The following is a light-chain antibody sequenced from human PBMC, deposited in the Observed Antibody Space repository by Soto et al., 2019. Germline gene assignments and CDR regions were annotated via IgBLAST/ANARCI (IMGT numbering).Light chain of an antibody. CDR1: QSVSDN. V-gene: IGKV3-15*01. J-gene: IGKJ5*01. CDR3: QQYNDWPIT. Sequence: EIIMTQSPATLSVSPGERVTLSCRASQSVSDNVAWYQQRPGQSPRLLMHSASVRAAGLPARFSGSGSGTEFSLSIHSLQSEDFAVYFCQQYNDWPITFGQGTRLETK. CDR2: SAS.